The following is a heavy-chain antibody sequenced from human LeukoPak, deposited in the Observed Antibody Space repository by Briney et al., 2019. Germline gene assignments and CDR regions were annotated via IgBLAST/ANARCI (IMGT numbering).Heavy chain of an antibody. Sequence: TSQTRSLTCAVYGGSFSGYYWSCIRQSPGKGLEWIGAINHSGSTNYNPSLKSRVTISVDTSKSQYSLKLSSVTAADTAVYYCANVQIWFGDPAIDYWGQGTLVTVSS. D-gene: IGHD3-10*01. CDR3: ANVQIWFGDPAIDY. CDR1: GGSFSGYY. V-gene: IGHV4-34*01. J-gene: IGHJ4*02. CDR2: INHSGST.